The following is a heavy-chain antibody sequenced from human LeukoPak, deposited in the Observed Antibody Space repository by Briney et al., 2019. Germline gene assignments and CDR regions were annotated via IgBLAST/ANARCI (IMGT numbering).Heavy chain of an antibody. D-gene: IGHD2-21*02. J-gene: IGHJ3*02. CDR2: ISGSGGST. Sequence: GGSLRLSCAASGFTFSNYAMTWVRQAPGKGLEWVSSISGSGGSTYYADSVKGRFTISRDNSKNTLYLQMNSLRAEDTAVYYCARDEYCGGDCYLSADAFDIWGQGTMVTVSS. V-gene: IGHV3-23*01. CDR1: GFTFSNYA. CDR3: ARDEYCGGDCYLSADAFDI.